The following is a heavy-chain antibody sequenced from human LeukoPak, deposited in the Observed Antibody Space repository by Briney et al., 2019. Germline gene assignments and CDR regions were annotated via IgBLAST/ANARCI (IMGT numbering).Heavy chain of an antibody. CDR2: IGYDGSNK. CDR3: ARDRFMVRGVMVGTFDL. D-gene: IGHD3-10*01. J-gene: IGHJ3*01. V-gene: IGHV3-33*01. CDR1: GFTFSDYA. Sequence: PGRSLRLSCAASGFTFSDYAIHWVRQAPDKGLEWVAVIGYDGSNKYDADSVKGRFTISRDNSKNMMYLQMNSLRAEDTAVYYCARDRFMVRGVMVGTFDLWGQGTMVTVSS.